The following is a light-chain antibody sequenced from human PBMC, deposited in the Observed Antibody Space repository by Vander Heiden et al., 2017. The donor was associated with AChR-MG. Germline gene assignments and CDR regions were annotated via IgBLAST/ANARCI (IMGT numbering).Light chain of an antibody. CDR2: DAS. Sequence: DIQMTQSPSTLSASVGDRVTITCRASQSVSTWLAWYQQKPGKAPKLLISDASNLESGVPSRFSGSGAGTEFTLTISSLQPDDFATYYCQQYNSYSPWTFGQGTKVDIK. CDR3: QQYNSYSPWT. V-gene: IGKV1-5*01. J-gene: IGKJ1*01. CDR1: QSVSTW.